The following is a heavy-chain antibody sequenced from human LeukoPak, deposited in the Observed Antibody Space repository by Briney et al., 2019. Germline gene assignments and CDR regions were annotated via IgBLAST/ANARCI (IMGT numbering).Heavy chain of an antibody. CDR3: ARDAERVATIITNAFDI. J-gene: IGHJ3*02. V-gene: IGHV4-61*02. Sequence: SQTLSLTCTVSGGSISSDSYFWTWLRQPAGKGLEWVGRIYPSGSTNYSPSLKSRVTISADTSKNQFSLKLSSVTAADTAVYYCARDAERVATIITNAFDIWGQGTMVTVSS. CDR1: GGSISSDSYF. CDR2: IYPSGST. D-gene: IGHD5-12*01.